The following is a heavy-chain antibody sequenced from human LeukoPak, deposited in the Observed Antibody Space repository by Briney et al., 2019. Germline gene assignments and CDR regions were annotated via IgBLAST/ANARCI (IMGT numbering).Heavy chain of an antibody. J-gene: IGHJ4*02. CDR2: IYYSGST. CDR3: ARYVLSVAGTSL. Sequence: SETLSLTCTVSGGSISSSSYYWGWVRQPPGQGREWIGTIYYSGSTYYNPSLKSRVTISVDTSKNQFSLKLSSVTAADTAVYYCARYVLSVAGTSLWGQGTLVTVSS. CDR1: GGSISSSSYY. V-gene: IGHV4-39*01. D-gene: IGHD6-19*01.